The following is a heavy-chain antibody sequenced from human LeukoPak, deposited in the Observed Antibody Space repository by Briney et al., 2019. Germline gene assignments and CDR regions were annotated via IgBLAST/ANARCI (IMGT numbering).Heavy chain of an antibody. J-gene: IGHJ4*02. V-gene: IGHV3-64*01. CDR1: GFTFSTYA. CDR3: ARYSGSCYNS. D-gene: IGHD2-15*01. Sequence: GGSLRLSCAASGFTFSTYAMHWVRQGPGKRQEYVAAISTNGDGTYYANSVRGRFTISRDNSKNTLYLQMGSLRAEDMAVYYCARYSGSCYNSWGQGTLVTVSS. CDR2: ISTNGDGT.